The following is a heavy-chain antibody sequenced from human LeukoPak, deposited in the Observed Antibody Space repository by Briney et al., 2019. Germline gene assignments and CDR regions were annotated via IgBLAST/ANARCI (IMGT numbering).Heavy chain of an antibody. J-gene: IGHJ4*02. CDR3: AKASGSPYYFDY. CDR1: GFTFSNFA. V-gene: IGHV3-23*01. CDR2: ISANGDAT. D-gene: IGHD3-10*01. Sequence: GGSLRLSCAASGFTFSNFAMSWVRQAPGKGLECVSLISANGDATYYADSVKGRFTTSRDNSKSALYLQMNSLRADDTAVYYCAKASGSPYYFDYWGQGTLVTVSS.